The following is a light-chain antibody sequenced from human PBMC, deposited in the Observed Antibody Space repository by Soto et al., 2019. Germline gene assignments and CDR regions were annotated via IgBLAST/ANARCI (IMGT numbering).Light chain of an antibody. CDR3: QQYNSYWT. CDR2: KAS. Sequence: DIQMTQSPSTLSASVGDRVTITCRASQSISSWLAWYQQKPGKAPKLLIYKASSLESGVPSRFSGSGSGTEFTPTISILQPDDFATYYCQQYNSYWTFGQGTKVEIK. J-gene: IGKJ1*01. CDR1: QSISSW. V-gene: IGKV1-5*03.